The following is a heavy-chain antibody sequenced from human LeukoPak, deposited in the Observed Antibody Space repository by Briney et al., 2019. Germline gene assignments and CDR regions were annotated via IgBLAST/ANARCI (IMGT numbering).Heavy chain of an antibody. CDR1: GYTFTAYY. Sequence: ASVKVSCKASGYTFTAYYMHWVRQAPGQGLEWMGWINPNRAGTNYAQKFQGRVTMTRDTSISTAYVELSRLTSDDTAVFFCARPYYPDCSGYLFHSWRQGTRVTVSS. J-gene: IGHJ4*02. V-gene: IGHV1-2*02. CDR2: INPNRAGT. D-gene: IGHD3-22*01. CDR3: ARPYYPDCSGYLFHS.